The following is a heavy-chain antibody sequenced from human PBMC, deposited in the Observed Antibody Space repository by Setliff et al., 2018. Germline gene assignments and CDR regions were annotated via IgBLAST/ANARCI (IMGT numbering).Heavy chain of an antibody. Sequence: GGSLRLSCAASGFTFDDYAMHWVRQAPGKGLEWVSGISWNSTWIYYADSVKGRFTISRDNAENSLYLQMNSLRAEDTAVYYCARDGGLLQFLEWSRSYMDVWGKGTTVTVS. CDR1: GFTFDDYA. CDR2: ISWNSTWI. D-gene: IGHD3-3*01. V-gene: IGHV3-9*01. CDR3: ARDGGLLQFLEWSRSYMDV. J-gene: IGHJ6*03.